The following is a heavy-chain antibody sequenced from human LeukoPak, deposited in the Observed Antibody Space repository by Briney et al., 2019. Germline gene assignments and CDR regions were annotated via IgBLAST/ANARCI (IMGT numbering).Heavy chain of an antibody. D-gene: IGHD3-10*01. J-gene: IGHJ3*02. Sequence: PSETLSLTCTVSGGSINSYYWTWIRQPPGKRLEWIGYIYYSGSTNYNPSLKSRVTMSVDTSKNQFSLKLSSVTAADTAVYYCASYYGSGGRAFDIWGQGTMVTVSS. CDR3: ASYYGSGGRAFDI. CDR2: IYYSGST. CDR1: GGSINSYY. V-gene: IGHV4-59*12.